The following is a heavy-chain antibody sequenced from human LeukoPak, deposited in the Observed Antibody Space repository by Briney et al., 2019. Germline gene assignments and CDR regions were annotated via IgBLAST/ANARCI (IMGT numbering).Heavy chain of an antibody. J-gene: IGHJ4*02. D-gene: IGHD2-21*02. V-gene: IGHV4-59*12. CDR2: IYYSGST. CDR1: GGSIGTYY. Sequence: SETLSLTCTVSGGSIGTYYWSWIRQPPGKGLEWIGYIYYSGSTNYNPSLKSRVTISLDTSKNQFSLKLSSVTAADTAVYYCAREVGGDRKIDYWGQGTLVTVSS. CDR3: AREVGGDRKIDY.